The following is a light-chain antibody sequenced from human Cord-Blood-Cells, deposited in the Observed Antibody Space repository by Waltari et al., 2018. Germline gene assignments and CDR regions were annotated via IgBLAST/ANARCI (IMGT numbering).Light chain of an antibody. CDR2: KES. CDR1: QSISSW. Sequence: DIQMTQSPSTLSASVGDRVTITCRASQSISSWLAWYQQKPGKAPKLLIYKESSLESGLPSRFSGSGSGTEFTLTISSLQPDDFATYYCQQYNSYLWTFGQGTKVEIK. V-gene: IGKV1-5*03. CDR3: QQYNSYLWT. J-gene: IGKJ1*01.